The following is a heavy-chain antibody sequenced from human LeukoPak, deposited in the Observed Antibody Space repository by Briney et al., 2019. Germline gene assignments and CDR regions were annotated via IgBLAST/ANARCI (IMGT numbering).Heavy chain of an antibody. J-gene: IGHJ5*02. V-gene: IGHV3-53*04. CDR3: GRLST. CDR1: GFTVSSTY. CDR2: IDSGGST. D-gene: IGHD2-2*01. Sequence: GGSLRLSCAVSGFTVSSTYVNWVRQAPGKGLEWVSVIDSGGSTFYADSVKGRFTISRHNPKNTLYLQMNSLRAEDTAVYYCGRLSTWGQGTLVTVSS.